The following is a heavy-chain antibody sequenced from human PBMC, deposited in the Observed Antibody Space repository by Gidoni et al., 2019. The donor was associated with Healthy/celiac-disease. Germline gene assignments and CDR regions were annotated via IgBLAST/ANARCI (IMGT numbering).Heavy chain of an antibody. Sequence: QVQLQQWGAGLLKPSETLSLTCAVYVGSFSGYYWSWIRQPPGKGLEWIGEINHSGSTNYNPSLKSRVTISVDTSKNQFSLKLSSVTAADTAVYYCARGGVRGVIIHNWFDPWGQGTLVTVSS. D-gene: IGHD3-10*01. J-gene: IGHJ5*02. CDR3: ARGGVRGVIIHNWFDP. V-gene: IGHV4-34*01. CDR2: INHSGST. CDR1: VGSFSGYY.